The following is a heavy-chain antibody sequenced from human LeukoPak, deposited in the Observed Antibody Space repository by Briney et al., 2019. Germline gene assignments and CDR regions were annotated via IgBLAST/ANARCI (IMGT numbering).Heavy chain of an antibody. Sequence: GGSLRLSCVASGFTFSSYTIYWVRQAPGKGLQFVSAISSDGGSTYYANSVKGRFTISRDNSKNTLYLQMGSLRAEETAVYYCVRGGYSSAEGPLGYWGQGTLVAVSS. J-gene: IGHJ4*02. CDR3: VRGGYSSAEGPLGY. D-gene: IGHD6-19*01. CDR1: GFTFSSYT. CDR2: ISSDGGST. V-gene: IGHV3-64*01.